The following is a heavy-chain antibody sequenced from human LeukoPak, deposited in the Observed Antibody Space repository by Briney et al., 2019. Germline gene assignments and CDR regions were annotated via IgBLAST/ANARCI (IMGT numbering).Heavy chain of an antibody. CDR2: ISAGANSA. Sequence: PGGSLRLSCAASGFTFSNYAMNWVRQAPGKGLEWVSTISAGANSAYYTDSVKSRFTISRDNSKNSLYLQINSLRAEDTAMYYCAKETYCSSPTYPRAWGQGTLVTVSS. V-gene: IGHV3-23*01. J-gene: IGHJ5*02. CDR3: AKETYCSSPTYPRA. D-gene: IGHD2-2*01. CDR1: GFTFSNYA.